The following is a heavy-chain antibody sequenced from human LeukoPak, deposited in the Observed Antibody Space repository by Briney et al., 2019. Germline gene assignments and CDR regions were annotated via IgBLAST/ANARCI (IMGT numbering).Heavy chain of an antibody. CDR1: GFTFSSYS. V-gene: IGHV3-21*01. Sequence: GGSLRLSCAASGFTFSSYSMNWVRQAPGKGLEWVSSISSSSSYIYYADSVKGRFTISRDNAKNSLYLQMNSLRAEDTAVYYCAREITRRDGYNPDAFDIWGQGTMVTVSS. J-gene: IGHJ3*02. CDR3: AREITRRDGYNPDAFDI. D-gene: IGHD5-24*01. CDR2: ISSSSSYI.